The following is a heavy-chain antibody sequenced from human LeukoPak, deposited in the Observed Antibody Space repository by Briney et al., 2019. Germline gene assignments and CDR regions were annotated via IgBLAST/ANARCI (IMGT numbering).Heavy chain of an antibody. Sequence: PSETLSLTCAVYGGSFSGYYWSWIRQPPGKGLEWIGEINHSGSTNYNPSLKSRVTISVDTSKNQFSLKLSSVTAADTAVYYCARGKGNDFWSGYLPRRPPYYYYGMDVWGQGTTVTVSS. CDR2: INHSGST. J-gene: IGHJ6*02. V-gene: IGHV4-34*01. D-gene: IGHD3-3*01. CDR1: GGSFSGYY. CDR3: ARGKGNDFWSGYLPRRPPYYYYGMDV.